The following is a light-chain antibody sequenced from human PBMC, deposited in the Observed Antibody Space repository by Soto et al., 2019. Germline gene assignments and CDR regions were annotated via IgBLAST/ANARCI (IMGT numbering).Light chain of an antibody. CDR2: DAS. Sequence: ETVLTQAPGTLSLSPGERATLSCRASQSVSSSYLAWYQQKPGQAPSLLIYDASSRATGIPDRFSGSGSGTDFTLTISRLEPEDFAVYYCQQYVRSPPSWTFGQGTQVEIK. V-gene: IGKV3-20*01. J-gene: IGKJ1*01. CDR1: QSVSSSY. CDR3: QQYVRSPPSWT.